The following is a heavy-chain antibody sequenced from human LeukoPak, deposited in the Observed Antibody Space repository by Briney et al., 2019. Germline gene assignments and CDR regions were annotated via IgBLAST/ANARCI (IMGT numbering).Heavy chain of an antibody. Sequence: PGGSLRLSCAASGFTFSSYAMSWVRQAPGKGLEWVSAISGSGGSTYYADSVKGRFIISRDNSKNTLYLQMNSLRAEDTAVYYCAKGQIVVVPAAISYWGQGTLVTVSS. CDR2: ISGSGGST. CDR1: GFTFSSYA. D-gene: IGHD2-2*02. CDR3: AKGQIVVVPAAISY. J-gene: IGHJ4*02. V-gene: IGHV3-23*01.